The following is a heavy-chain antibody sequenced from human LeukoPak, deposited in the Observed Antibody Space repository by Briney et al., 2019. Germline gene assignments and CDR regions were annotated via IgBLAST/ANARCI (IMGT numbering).Heavy chain of an antibody. J-gene: IGHJ4*02. CDR2: INANSGGT. Sequence: ASVKVSCKASGHTFTGYYMHWVRQAPGQGLEWMGWINANSGGTNYAQKFQGRVTMTRDTSISTAYMELSRLRSDDTAVYYCARLVRAVGTENFDYWGQGTLVTVSS. CDR3: ARLVRAVGTENFDY. D-gene: IGHD6-13*01. CDR1: GHTFTGYY. V-gene: IGHV1-2*02.